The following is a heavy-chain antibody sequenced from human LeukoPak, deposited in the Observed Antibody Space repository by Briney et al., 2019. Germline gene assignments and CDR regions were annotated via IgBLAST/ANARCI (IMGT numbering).Heavy chain of an antibody. J-gene: IGHJ4*02. CDR1: GGSISSYY. CDR2: IYYSGST. Sequence: SETLSLTCTVSGGSISSYYWSWIRQPPGKGLEWIGSIYYSGSTYYNPSLKSRVTISVDTSKNQFSLELSSVTAADTAVYYCARDSNSGGDYWGQGTLVTVSS. CDR3: ARDSNSGGDY. D-gene: IGHD1-7*01. V-gene: IGHV4-59*12.